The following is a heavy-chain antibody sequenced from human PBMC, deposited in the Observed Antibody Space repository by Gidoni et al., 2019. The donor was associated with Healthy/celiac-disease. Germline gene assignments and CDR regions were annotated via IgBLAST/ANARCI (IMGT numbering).Heavy chain of an antibody. Sequence: QVQLVESGGGLVKPGVSLRLSCAASGFTFSDYYMSWIRQAPGKGLEWVSYISRSGSTIYYADSVKGRFTISSDNAKNSLYLQMNSLRAEDTAVYYCARGSWYYDSSGYPPHAFDIWGQGTMVTVSS. D-gene: IGHD3-22*01. CDR1: GFTFSDYY. V-gene: IGHV3-11*01. CDR2: ISRSGSTI. CDR3: ARGSWYYDSSGYPPHAFDI. J-gene: IGHJ3*02.